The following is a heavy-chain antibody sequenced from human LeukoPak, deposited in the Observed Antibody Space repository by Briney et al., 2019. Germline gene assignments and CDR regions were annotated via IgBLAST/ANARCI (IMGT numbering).Heavy chain of an antibody. Sequence: GGSLRLSCAASGFTFSSYSMNWVRQAPGKGLEWVSAISGSGGSTYYADSVKGRFTISRDNSKNTLYLQMNSLRAEDTAVYYCAKDRRYYGSGTLFDYWGQGTLVTVSS. CDR1: GFTFSSYS. D-gene: IGHD3-10*01. CDR3: AKDRRYYGSGTLFDY. V-gene: IGHV3-23*01. CDR2: ISGSGGST. J-gene: IGHJ4*02.